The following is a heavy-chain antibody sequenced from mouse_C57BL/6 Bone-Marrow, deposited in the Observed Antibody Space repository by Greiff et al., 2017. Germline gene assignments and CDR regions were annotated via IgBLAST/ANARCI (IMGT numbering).Heavy chain of an antibody. D-gene: IGHD1-1*01. J-gene: IGHJ3*01. Sequence: QVQLQQPGAELVKPGASVKLSCKASGYTFTSYWMQWVKQRPGQGLEWIGEIDPSDSYTNYNQKVKGKATLTVDTSSSTAYMQLSSLTSEDSAVYYCARERGYYGSSLFAYWGQGTLVTVSA. V-gene: IGHV1-50*01. CDR3: ARERGYYGSSLFAY. CDR2: IDPSDSYT. CDR1: GYTFTSYW.